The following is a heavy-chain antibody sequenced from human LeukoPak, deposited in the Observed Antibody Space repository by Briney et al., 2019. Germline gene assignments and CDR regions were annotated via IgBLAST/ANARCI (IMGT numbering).Heavy chain of an antibody. Sequence: GSLRLSCAASGFTFSDYYMSWIRQAPGKGLEWVSYISSSSYTNYADSVKGRFTISRDNAKNSLYLQMNSLRAEDTAVYYCARDPPRAYYYDSSGYSADAFDIWGQGTMVTVSS. D-gene: IGHD3-22*01. V-gene: IGHV3-11*05. CDR2: ISSSSYT. CDR3: ARDPPRAYYYDSSGYSADAFDI. CDR1: GFTFSDYY. J-gene: IGHJ3*02.